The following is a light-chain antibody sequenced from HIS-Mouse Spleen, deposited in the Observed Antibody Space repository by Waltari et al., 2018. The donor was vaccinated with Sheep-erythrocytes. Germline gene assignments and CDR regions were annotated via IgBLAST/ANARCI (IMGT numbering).Light chain of an antibody. CDR3: CSYAGSYNHV. V-gene: IGLV2-11*01. Sequence: QSALTQPRSVSGSPGQSVTISCTGTSSDVGGYNYVLRYQQHPGKAPNRMIYDVSKRPSGVPDRFSGSKSGNTASLTISGLQAEDEADYYCCSYAGSYNHVFATGTKVTVL. CDR1: SSDVGGYNY. J-gene: IGLJ1*01. CDR2: DVS.